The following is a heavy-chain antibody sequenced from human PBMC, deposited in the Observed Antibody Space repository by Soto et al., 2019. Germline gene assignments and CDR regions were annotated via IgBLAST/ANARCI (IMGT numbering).Heavy chain of an antibody. CDR1: GGTFSSYA. CDR2: IIPIFGTA. Sequence: QVQLVQSGAEVKKPGSSVKVSCKASGGTFSSYAISWVRQAPGQGLEWMGGIIPIFGTANYAQKFQGRVTITADESTSTAYRGLSSLRSEGTDVYYCARGYGDYAGGVVFDYWGQGTLVTVSS. D-gene: IGHD4-17*01. CDR3: ARGYGDYAGGVVFDY. V-gene: IGHV1-69*12. J-gene: IGHJ4*02.